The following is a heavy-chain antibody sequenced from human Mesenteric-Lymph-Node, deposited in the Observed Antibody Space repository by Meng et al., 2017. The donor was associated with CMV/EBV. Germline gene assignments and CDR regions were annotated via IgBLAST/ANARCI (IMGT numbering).Heavy chain of an antibody. CDR3: AKSSSGYCGGDCYSFQH. CDR1: VTFSSYA. V-gene: IGHV3-23*01. CDR2: ISGSGRST. Sequence: VTFSSYAMSWVRQAPGKGLEWVSSISGSGRSTYYADSVKGRFTISRDNSKNTVYLQLNSMRAEDTAVYYCAKSSSGYCGGDCYSFQHWGKG. D-gene: IGHD2-21*02. J-gene: IGHJ1*01.